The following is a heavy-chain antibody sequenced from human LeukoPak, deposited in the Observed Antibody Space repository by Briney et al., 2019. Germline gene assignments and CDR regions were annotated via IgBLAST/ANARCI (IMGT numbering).Heavy chain of an antibody. Sequence: QAGGSLRLSCTASGFTFSNFVMSWVRQAPGKGLEWVSSISDSGGTIYHTDSVKGRFTTSRDNSKKTLHLQMNSLRAEDTAVYYCAKDRAIGGGKGFDSWGQGTLVTVSS. CDR1: GFTFSNFV. CDR3: AKDRAIGGGKGFDS. CDR2: ISDSGGTI. V-gene: IGHV3-23*01. J-gene: IGHJ4*02. D-gene: IGHD3-10*01.